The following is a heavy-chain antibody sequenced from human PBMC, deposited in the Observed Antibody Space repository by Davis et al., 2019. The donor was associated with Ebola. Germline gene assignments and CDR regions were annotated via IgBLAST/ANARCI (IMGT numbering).Heavy chain of an antibody. D-gene: IGHD1-1*01. V-gene: IGHV1-69*04. CDR1: GGTFSSYA. CDR2: IIPILGIA. CDR3: ARPMEKKCSPGCFDL. Sequence: SVKVSCKASGGTFSSYAISWVRQAPGQGLEWMGRIIPILGIANYAQKFQGRVTITADKSTSTAYMELSSLRSEDTAVYYCARPMEKKCSPGCFDLWGRGTLVTVSS. J-gene: IGHJ2*01.